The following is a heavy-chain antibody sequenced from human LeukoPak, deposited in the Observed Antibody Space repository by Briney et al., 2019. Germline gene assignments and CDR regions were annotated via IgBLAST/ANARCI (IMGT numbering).Heavy chain of an antibody. CDR3: AKDSLMGYYYYYMDV. CDR2: IRYDGSNK. CDR1: GFTFSDYY. V-gene: IGHV3-30*02. J-gene: IGHJ6*03. D-gene: IGHD3-10*01. Sequence: GGSLRLSCAASGFTFSDYYMSWIRQAPGKGLEWVAFIRYDGSNKYYADSVKGRFTISRDNSKNTLYLQMNSLRAEDTAVYYCAKDSLMGYYYYYMDVWGKGTTVTVSS.